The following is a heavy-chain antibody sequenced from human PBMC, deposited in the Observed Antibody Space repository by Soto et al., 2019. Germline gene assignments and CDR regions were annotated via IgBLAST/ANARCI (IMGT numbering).Heavy chain of an antibody. CDR1: CGSIISGGYY. V-gene: IGHV4-31*03. CDR3: ARADWIDYYYYGMDV. Sequence: PSETLSLTCTFSCGSIISGGYYWSWSCGRPGKGLEWIGYIYYSGSTYYNPSLKSRVTISVDTSKNQFSLKLSSVTAADTAVYYCARADWIDYYYYGMDVWGQGTTVTVSS. CDR2: IYYSGST. J-gene: IGHJ6*02. D-gene: IGHD2-2*03.